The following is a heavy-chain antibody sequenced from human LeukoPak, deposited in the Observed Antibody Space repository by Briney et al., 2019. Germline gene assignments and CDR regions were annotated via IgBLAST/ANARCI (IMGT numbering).Heavy chain of an antibody. J-gene: IGHJ6*02. CDR2: FDPEDGET. CDR3: ATAFQWITNILTGNYYYGMDV. CDR1: GYTLTELS. V-gene: IGHV1-24*01. Sequence: ASVKVSCKVSGYTLTELSMHWVRQAPGKGLEWMGGFDPEDGETIYAQKFQGRVTMTEDTSTDTAYMELSSLRSEDTAVYYCATAFQWITNILTGNYYYGMDVWGQGTTVTVSS. D-gene: IGHD3-9*01.